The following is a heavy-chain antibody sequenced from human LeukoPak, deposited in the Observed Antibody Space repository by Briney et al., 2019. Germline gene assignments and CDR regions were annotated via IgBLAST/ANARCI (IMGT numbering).Heavy chain of an antibody. CDR3: ARDPQRLDSSNFPGYFDY. D-gene: IGHD3-22*01. V-gene: IGHV3-21*01. Sequence: GGSLRLSCAASGFTFSTYNMNWVRQTPEKGLEWLSSITSSSAYIYYADSVKGRFTISRDNTKNSLYLQMNSLRAEDTAVYYCARDPQRLDSSNFPGYFDYWGQGILVTVSS. J-gene: IGHJ4*02. CDR2: ITSSSAYI. CDR1: GFTFSTYN.